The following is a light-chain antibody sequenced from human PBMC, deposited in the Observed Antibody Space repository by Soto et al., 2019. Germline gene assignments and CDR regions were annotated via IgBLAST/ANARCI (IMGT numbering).Light chain of an antibody. CDR2: DVI. Sequence: QSVLTQPRSVSGSPGQSVTISCTGTSSDVGAYNFVSWYQQNPGKAPKLIIYDVIKRPSGVPNRFSGSKSGNTASLTISGLQTEDEADYHCSSYAGSHTYEVFGGGTKVTVL. CDR1: SSDVGAYNF. V-gene: IGLV2-11*01. CDR3: SSYAGSHTYEV. J-gene: IGLJ3*02.